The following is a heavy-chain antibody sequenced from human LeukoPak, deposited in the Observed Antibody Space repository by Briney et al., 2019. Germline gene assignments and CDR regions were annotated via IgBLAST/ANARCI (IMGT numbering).Heavy chain of an antibody. J-gene: IGHJ4*02. CDR2: IKKDGSEK. D-gene: IGHD5-18*01. V-gene: IGHV3-7*01. CDR1: GFTFSSYW. CDR3: ARDLSGVTGYTYGRGIDY. Sequence: GGSLRLSCTASGFTFSSYWMSWVRQAPGKGLEWVANIKKDGSEKYYVDSVKGRFTISGDNAKTSLYLQMNSLRAEDTAVYYCARDLSGVTGYTYGRGIDYWGQGTLVTVSS.